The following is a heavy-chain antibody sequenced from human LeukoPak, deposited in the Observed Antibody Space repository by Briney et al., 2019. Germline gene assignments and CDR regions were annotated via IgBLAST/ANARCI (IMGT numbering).Heavy chain of an antibody. CDR1: GGSISSGGYY. CDR2: IYYSGST. D-gene: IGHD2-15*01. J-gene: IGHJ4*02. CDR3: ARGYCSGGSCYRYYFDY. Sequence: SETLSLTCTVSGGSISSGGYYWSWIRQPPGKGLEWIGYIYYSGSTYYNPSLKSRVTISVDTSKNQFSLKLSSVTAADTAVYYCARGYCSGGSCYRYYFDYWGQGTLVTVSS. V-gene: IGHV4-30-4*08.